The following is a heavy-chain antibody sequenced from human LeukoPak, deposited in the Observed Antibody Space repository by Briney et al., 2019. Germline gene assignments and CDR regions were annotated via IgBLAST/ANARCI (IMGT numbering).Heavy chain of an antibody. CDR2: ISYSGST. CDR3: VRVKSGSISDS. CDR1: GGSISSSNYY. D-gene: IGHD1-26*01. J-gene: IGHJ4*02. Sequence: SETLSLTCIVSGGSISSSNYYWGWIRQPPGKGLEWIASISYSGSTYYNPSVKSRVTMSRHTSKNQFSLSLNSVTAADTAVYYCVRVKSGSISDSWGQGTLVTVSS. V-gene: IGHV4-39*07.